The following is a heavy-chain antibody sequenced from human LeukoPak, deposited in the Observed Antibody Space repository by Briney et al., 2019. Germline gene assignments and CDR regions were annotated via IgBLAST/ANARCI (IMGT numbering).Heavy chain of an antibody. V-gene: IGHV3-7*01. Sequence: ETLSLTCTVSGGSISSHYWSWIRQPPGKGLEWVANIKQDGSEKYYVDSVKGRFTISRDNAKNSLYLQMNSLRAEDTAVYYCATDRDYFDYWGQGTLVTVSS. CDR2: IKQDGSEK. J-gene: IGHJ4*02. CDR1: GGSISSHY. D-gene: IGHD3-22*01. CDR3: ATDRDYFDY.